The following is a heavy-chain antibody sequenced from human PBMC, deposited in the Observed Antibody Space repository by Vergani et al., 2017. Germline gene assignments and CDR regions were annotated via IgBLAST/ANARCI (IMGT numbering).Heavy chain of an antibody. CDR3: ARVQELYDVWSGYRVRYYYYMDV. CDR1: GGSFSGYY. V-gene: IGHV4-34*01. D-gene: IGHD3-3*01. CDR2: INHSGST. J-gene: IGHJ6*03. Sequence: QVQLQQWGAGLLKPSETLSPTCAVYGGSFSGYYWSLIRQPPGKGLEWIGEINHSGSTNYNPSLKSRVTISVDTSKNQFSLKLSSVTAADTAMYYCARVQELYDVWSGYRVRYYYYMDVWGKGTTVTVSS.